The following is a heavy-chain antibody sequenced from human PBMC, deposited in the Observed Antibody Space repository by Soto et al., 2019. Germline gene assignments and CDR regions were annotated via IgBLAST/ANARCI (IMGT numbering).Heavy chain of an antibody. D-gene: IGHD6-19*01. J-gene: IGHJ4*02. CDR2: IYYSGST. CDR3: ARGVDRQWADY. CDR1: GGSISSYF. V-gene: IGHV4-59*01. Sequence: SETLSLTCTVSGGSISSYFWSWIRQPPGKGLEWIGFIYYSGSTNYNPSLKSRVTISVDKSKNQFSLTLNSVTAADTAVYYCARGVDRQWADYWGQGTLVTVSS.